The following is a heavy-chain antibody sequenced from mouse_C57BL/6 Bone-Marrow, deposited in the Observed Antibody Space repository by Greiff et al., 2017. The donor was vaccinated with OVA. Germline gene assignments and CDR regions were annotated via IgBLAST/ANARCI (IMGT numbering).Heavy chain of an antibody. V-gene: IGHV1-4*01. CDR1: GYTFTSYT. Sequence: QVQLKESGAELARPGASVKMSCKASGYTFTSYTMHWVKQRPGQGLEWIGYINPSSGYTKYNQKFKDKATLTADKSSSTAYMQLSSLTSEDSAVYYCARKDNLPYYYGSHWYFDVWGTGTTVTVSS. D-gene: IGHD1-1*01. CDR3: ARKDNLPYYYGSHWYFDV. J-gene: IGHJ1*03. CDR2: INPSSGYT.